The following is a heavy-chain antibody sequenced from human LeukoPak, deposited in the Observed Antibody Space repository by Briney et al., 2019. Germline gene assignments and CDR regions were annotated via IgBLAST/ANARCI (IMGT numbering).Heavy chain of an antibody. Sequence: PSETLSLTCTVSGVSISTTRYYWGWIRQPPGKGLGWIGNIYYSGSTNYNPSLKSRVTISIDPSNNQVSLKLSSVTAADTAVYFCASPTIFGVVPAGPWGQGASVIVSS. CDR1: GVSISTTRYY. CDR3: ASPTIFGVVPAGP. D-gene: IGHD3-3*01. CDR2: IYYSGST. J-gene: IGHJ5*02. V-gene: IGHV4-39*01.